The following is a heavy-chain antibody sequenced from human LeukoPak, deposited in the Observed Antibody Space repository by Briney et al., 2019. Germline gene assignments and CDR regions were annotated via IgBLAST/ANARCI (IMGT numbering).Heavy chain of an antibody. D-gene: IGHD5-24*01. J-gene: IGHJ4*02. CDR2: ISSSSSYI. CDR3: ARDRRWQQLVGLDY. V-gene: IGHV3-21*01. CDR1: GFTFSSYS. Sequence: GGSLRLSCAASGFTFSSYSMNWVRQAPGKGLEWVSSISSSSSYIYYADSVKGRFTISRDNAKNSLYLQMNSLRAEDTAVYYCARDRRWQQLVGLDYWGQGTLVTVSS.